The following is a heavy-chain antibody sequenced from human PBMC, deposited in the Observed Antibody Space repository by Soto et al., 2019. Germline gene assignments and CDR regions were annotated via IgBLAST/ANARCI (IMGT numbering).Heavy chain of an antibody. V-gene: IGHV3-15*07. Sequence: GGSLRLSCAASGFTFSNAWMNWVRQAPGKGLEWVGRIKSKTDGGTTDYAAPVKGRFTISRDDSKNTLYLQMNSLKTEDTAVYYCTTEEKQLVRGRIAPQYYFDYWGQGTLVTVSS. CDR1: GFTFSNAW. D-gene: IGHD6-6*01. CDR3: TTEEKQLVRGRIAPQYYFDY. J-gene: IGHJ4*02. CDR2: IKSKTDGGTT.